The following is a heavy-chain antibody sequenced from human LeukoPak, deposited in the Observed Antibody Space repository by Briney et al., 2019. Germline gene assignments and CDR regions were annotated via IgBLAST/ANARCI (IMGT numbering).Heavy chain of an antibody. D-gene: IGHD4-23*01. CDR3: ARDLNYGGNSVSDY. V-gene: IGHV1-18*01. Sequence: ASVKVSCRASGYTFTSYGISWVRQAAGQELEGMGWNSAYNGNTNYAQKLQGRVTMTTDTSTSTAYMELRSLRSADTAVYYCARDLNYGGNSVSDYWGQGTLVTVSS. CDR2: NSAYNGNT. J-gene: IGHJ4*02. CDR1: GYTFTSYG.